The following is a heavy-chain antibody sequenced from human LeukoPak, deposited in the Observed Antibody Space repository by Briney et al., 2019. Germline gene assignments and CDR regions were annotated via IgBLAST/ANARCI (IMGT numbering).Heavy chain of an antibody. Sequence: ASVKVSCKASGYTFTSYDINWVRQATGQGLEWMGWMNPNSGNTGYAQKLQGRVTMTTDTSTSTAYMELRSLRSDDTAVYYCARDYGSGSYYRFDYWGQGTLVTVSS. CDR3: ARDYGSGSYYRFDY. CDR1: GYTFTSYD. V-gene: IGHV1-8*02. D-gene: IGHD3-10*01. J-gene: IGHJ4*02. CDR2: MNPNSGNT.